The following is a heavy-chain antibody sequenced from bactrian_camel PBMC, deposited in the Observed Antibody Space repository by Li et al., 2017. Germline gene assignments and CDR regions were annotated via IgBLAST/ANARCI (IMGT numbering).Heavy chain of an antibody. D-gene: IGHD1*01. CDR1: GFTFSTYD. CDR3: AKERETEGSPAPGWPQLAIGGVKYEYKY. J-gene: IGHJ4*01. V-gene: IGHV3S40*01. CDR2: INSGGGST. Sequence: VQLVESGGGLVQPGGSLRLSCAASGFTFSTYDMAWVRQAPGKGLEWVSGINSGGGSTYYPDSVKGRFTISRDNAKTTLYLQMNSLKTEDTGTYRCAKERETEGSPAPGWPQLAIGGVKYEYKYWEQGTQVTVS.